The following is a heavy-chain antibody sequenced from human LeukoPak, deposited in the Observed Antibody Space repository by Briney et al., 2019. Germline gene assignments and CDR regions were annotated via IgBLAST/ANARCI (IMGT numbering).Heavy chain of an antibody. V-gene: IGHV5-51*01. CDR3: ARHGRDSSGYYESGY. J-gene: IGHJ4*02. Sequence: GESLKISCKGSGYSFTSYWIGWVRQMPGKGLEWMGIIFPGDSDTRYSPSFQGQVIISAGKSSSTAYLQWSSLKASDTAMYYCARHGRDSSGYYESGYWGQGTLVTVSS. CDR2: IFPGDSDT. CDR1: GYSFTSYW. D-gene: IGHD3-22*01.